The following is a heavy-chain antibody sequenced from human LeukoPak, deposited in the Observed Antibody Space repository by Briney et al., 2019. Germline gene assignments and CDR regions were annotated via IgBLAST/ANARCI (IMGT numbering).Heavy chain of an antibody. V-gene: IGHV4-34*01. CDR1: GGSFSGYY. D-gene: IGHD3-10*01. CDR3: ATLWFGESQLFDY. J-gene: IGHJ4*02. CDR2: INHSGST. Sequence: SETLSLTCAVYGGSFSGYYWSWIRQPPGKGLEWIGEINHSGSTNYNPSLKSRVPISVDTSKNQFSLKLSSVTAADTAVYYCATLWFGESQLFDYWGQGTLVTVSS.